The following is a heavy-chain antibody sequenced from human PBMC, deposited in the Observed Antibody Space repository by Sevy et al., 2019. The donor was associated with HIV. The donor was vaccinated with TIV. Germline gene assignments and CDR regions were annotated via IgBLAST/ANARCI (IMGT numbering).Heavy chain of an antibody. D-gene: IGHD3-10*01. CDR2: INPSGGST. CDR3: ARDGELLAFDI. J-gene: IGHJ3*02. CDR1: GYTFTSYY. V-gene: IGHV1-46*01. Sequence: ASVKVSCKASGYTFTSYYMHWVRQAPGQGLEWMGIINPSGGSTSYAQKFQGRVTMTRDTSTSTVYMGLSSLRSEDTAVYYCARDGELLAFDIWGQGTMVTVSS.